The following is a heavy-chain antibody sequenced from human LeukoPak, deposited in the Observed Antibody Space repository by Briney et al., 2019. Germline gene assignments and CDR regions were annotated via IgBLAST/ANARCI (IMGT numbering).Heavy chain of an antibody. CDR3: ARESGTIYCSSTSCLYYYYYGMDV. V-gene: IGHV3-23*01. CDR2: VSGSGDRM. CDR1: GFTSSGYA. D-gene: IGHD2-2*01. J-gene: IGHJ6*02. Sequence: GGSLRLSCAASGFTSSGYALNWVRQAPGKGLEWVATVSGSGDRMYHADSVRGRFTISRDNAKNSLYLQMNSLRAEDTAVYYCARESGTIYCSSTSCLYYYYYGMDVWGQGTTVTVSS.